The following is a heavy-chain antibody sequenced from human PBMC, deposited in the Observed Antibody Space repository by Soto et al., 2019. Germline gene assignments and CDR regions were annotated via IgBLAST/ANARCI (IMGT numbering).Heavy chain of an antibody. Sequence: PGGSLRLSCAASAFTFSSYAMNWVRQAPGKGLEWVSGIGGSGSTTYYAVSVKGRFTISRDNSKNTLYLQMNSLRAEDTAVYYCARAPNIEASHDYWGQGTLVTVSS. J-gene: IGHJ4*02. D-gene: IGHD6-6*01. V-gene: IGHV3-23*01. CDR2: IGGSGSTT. CDR1: AFTFSSYA. CDR3: ARAPNIEASHDY.